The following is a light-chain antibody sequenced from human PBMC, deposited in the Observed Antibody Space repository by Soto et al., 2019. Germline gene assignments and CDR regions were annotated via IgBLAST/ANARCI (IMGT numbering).Light chain of an antibody. J-gene: IGLJ2*01. CDR3: AAWDDSLNGAV. CDR1: SSNIGSNT. CDR2: SDN. V-gene: IGLV1-44*01. Sequence: QSVLTQPPSASGTPGQRVTMSCSGGSSNIGSNTVSWYQHLPGTAPQLLIYSDNQRASGVADRFSGSKSGTSASLAISGLQSDDEADYYCAAWDDSLNGAVFGAGTKVTVL.